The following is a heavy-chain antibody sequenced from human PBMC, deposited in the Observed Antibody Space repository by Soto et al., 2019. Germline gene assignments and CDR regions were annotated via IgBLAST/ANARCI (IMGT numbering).Heavy chain of an antibody. CDR1: GFIFNTHA. Sequence: GGSLRLSCAASGFIFNTHAMSWVRQASGKGLEWVGRIRSKANSYATAYAASVKGRFTISRDDSKNTAYLQMNSLKTEDTAVYYCTRPSAAGTFDFDYWGQGTLVTVSS. J-gene: IGHJ4*02. D-gene: IGHD6-13*01. CDR3: TRPSAAGTFDFDY. V-gene: IGHV3-73*01. CDR2: IRSKANSYAT.